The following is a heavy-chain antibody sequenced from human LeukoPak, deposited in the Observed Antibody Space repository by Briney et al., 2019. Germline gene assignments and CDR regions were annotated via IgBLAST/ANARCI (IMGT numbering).Heavy chain of an antibody. CDR2: ISAYNGNT. D-gene: IGHD3-9*01. CDR3: ARGAYYDILTGYSDFDY. Sequence: GASVKVSCKASGYTFTSYGISWVRQAPGQGLEWMGRISAYNGNTNYAQKLQGRVTMTTDTSTSTAYMELRSLRSDDTAVYYCARGAYYDILTGYSDFDYWGQGTLVTVSS. J-gene: IGHJ4*02. CDR1: GYTFTSYG. V-gene: IGHV1-18*01.